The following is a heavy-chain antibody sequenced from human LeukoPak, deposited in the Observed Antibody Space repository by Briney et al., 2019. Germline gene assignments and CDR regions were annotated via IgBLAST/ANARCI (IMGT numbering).Heavy chain of an antibody. J-gene: IGHJ6*03. CDR2: IYYSGST. Sequence: SETLSLTCTVSGGSISTSSYYWGWIRQPPGKGLECIGNIYYSGSTYYNPSLKSRVTISVDTSKNQFSLKLSSVTAADTAVYYCARGGLYSSGWYHYYYYYMDVWGKGTTVTVSS. V-gene: IGHV4-39*07. D-gene: IGHD6-19*01. CDR3: ARGGLYSSGWYHYYYYYMDV. CDR1: GGSISTSSYY.